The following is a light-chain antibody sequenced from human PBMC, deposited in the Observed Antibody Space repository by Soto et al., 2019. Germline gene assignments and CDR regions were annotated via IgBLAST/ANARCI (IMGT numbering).Light chain of an antibody. J-gene: IGKJ1*01. CDR3: HHYANSVWT. V-gene: IGKV3-20*01. CDR2: AAS. CDR1: QRVSSNN. Sequence: EIVLTQSPGSLSLSPGERVTLSWRASQRVSSNNLDWYQQKPGQAPRLLIYAASRRAAGTPDRFSGSGSGTDFTLSISRLEAEDFAVYYCHHYANSVWTFGQGTKVEIK.